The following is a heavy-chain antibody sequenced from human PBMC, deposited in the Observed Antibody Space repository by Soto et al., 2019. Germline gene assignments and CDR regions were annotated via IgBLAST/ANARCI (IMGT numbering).Heavy chain of an antibody. Sequence: QVQLVQAGVDVKKPGASVNVSCKASGYTFTDYGIIWVRQAPGQGLEWMGWISAYTGNTNYAQKLQDSVTMTTDTSTSTAYMELRSLRSADTAVYYCARDRSTHDYWGQGTLIAVSS. CDR3: ARDRSTHDY. D-gene: IGHD1-1*01. CDR1: GYTFTDYG. CDR2: ISAYTGNT. J-gene: IGHJ4*02. V-gene: IGHV1-18*01.